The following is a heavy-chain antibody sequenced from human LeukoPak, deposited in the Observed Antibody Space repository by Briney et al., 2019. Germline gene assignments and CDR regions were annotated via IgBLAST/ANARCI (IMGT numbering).Heavy chain of an antibody. CDR1: ALTFSSYC. J-gene: IGHJ1*01. CDR3: ARAPAEIGGYYPEYFRH. CDR2: IKSDGST. D-gene: IGHD3-22*01. Sequence: GGSLTLSCAASALTFSSYCMHWVRHTPGKGLVWVLRIKSDGSTNYANSVKGRITISRDNAKKTVSMQMDSVIAEDTGVYYCARAPAEIGGYYPEYFRHWGQGTLVTVSS. V-gene: IGHV3-74*01.